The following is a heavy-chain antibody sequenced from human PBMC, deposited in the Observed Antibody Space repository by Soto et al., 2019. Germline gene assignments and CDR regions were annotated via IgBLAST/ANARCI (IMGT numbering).Heavy chain of an antibody. J-gene: IGHJ4*02. Sequence: SETLSLTCTVSGGSISSSSYYWGWIRQPPGKGLEWIGSIYYSGSTYYNPSLKSRVTISVDTSKNQFSLKLSSVTAADTAVYYCARSNYDILTGYYTAAPTDKFDYWGQETLVTVSS. CDR1: GGSISSSSYY. CDR3: ARSNYDILTGYYTAAPTDKFDY. CDR2: IYYSGST. D-gene: IGHD3-9*01. V-gene: IGHV4-39*01.